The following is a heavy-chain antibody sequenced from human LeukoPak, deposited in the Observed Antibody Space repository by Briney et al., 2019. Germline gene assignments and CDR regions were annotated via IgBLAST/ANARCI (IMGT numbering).Heavy chain of an antibody. CDR2: IYYSGST. D-gene: IGHD5-24*01. Sequence: SETLSLTCTVSGGSISSYYWSWIRQFPGKGLEWIGYIYYSGSTNYNPSLKSRVTISVDTSKNQFSLKLSSVTAADTAVYYCAREGLVATIDYWGRGTLVTVSS. CDR1: GGSISSYY. CDR3: AREGLVATIDY. V-gene: IGHV4-59*12. J-gene: IGHJ4*02.